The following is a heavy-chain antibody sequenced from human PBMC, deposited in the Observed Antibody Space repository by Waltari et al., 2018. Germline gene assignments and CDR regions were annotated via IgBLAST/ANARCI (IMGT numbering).Heavy chain of an antibody. V-gene: IGHV4-30-4*08. CDR3: ARERIAAAWMAFDI. CDR1: GGSISSGDYY. D-gene: IGHD6-13*01. J-gene: IGHJ3*02. Sequence: QVQLQESGPGLVKPSQTLSLTCTVSGGSISSGDYYWSWIRQPPGKGLEWIGYIDDGWTTYHNPALKSRCTISVDTSKNQFALKLSSVTAADTAVYYCARERIAAAWMAFDIWGQGTMVTVSS. CDR2: IDDGWTT.